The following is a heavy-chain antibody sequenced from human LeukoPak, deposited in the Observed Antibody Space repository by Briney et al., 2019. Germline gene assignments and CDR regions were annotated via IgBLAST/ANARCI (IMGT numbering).Heavy chain of an antibody. CDR2: IIPIFGTA. CDR1: GGTFSSYA. Sequence: GASVKVSCKASGGTFSSYAISWVRQAPGQGLEWMGGIIPIFGTANYAQKLQGRVTITADESTSTAYMELSSLRSEDTAVYYCASPSLDLLLPTRHDAFDIWGQGTMVTVSS. D-gene: IGHD1-26*01. CDR3: ASPSLDLLLPTRHDAFDI. V-gene: IGHV1-69*01. J-gene: IGHJ3*02.